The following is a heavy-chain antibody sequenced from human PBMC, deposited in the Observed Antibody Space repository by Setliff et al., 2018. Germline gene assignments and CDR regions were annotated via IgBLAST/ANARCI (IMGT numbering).Heavy chain of an antibody. CDR2: IYYSGNT. V-gene: IGHV4-59*11. Sequence: PSETLSLTCSVSGGSIDSHYWSWIRQPPGKGLEWIGSIYYSGNTNYNPSLKSRVTISIDTSKNQFSLKVDSVTAADTAMYYCARDGDYFGSGNRFDPWGQGTLVTVS. D-gene: IGHD3-10*01. J-gene: IGHJ5*02. CDR3: ARDGDYFGSGNRFDP. CDR1: GGSIDSHY.